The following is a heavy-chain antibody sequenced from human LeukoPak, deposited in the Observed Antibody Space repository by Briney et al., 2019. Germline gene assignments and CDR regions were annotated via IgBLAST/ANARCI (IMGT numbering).Heavy chain of an antibody. V-gene: IGHV1-8*01. Sequence: ASVKVSCKTSGYTFTNYDINWVRQATGRGLEWMGWMSPNNGNTGYAQKFQGRVTMTRDTSINTAYMELSSLRSEDTAVYYCASNPPRTGDFNYWGRGALVTVSS. CDR2: MSPNNGNT. J-gene: IGHJ4*02. CDR1: GYTFTNYD. CDR3: ASNPPRTGDFNY. D-gene: IGHD7-27*01.